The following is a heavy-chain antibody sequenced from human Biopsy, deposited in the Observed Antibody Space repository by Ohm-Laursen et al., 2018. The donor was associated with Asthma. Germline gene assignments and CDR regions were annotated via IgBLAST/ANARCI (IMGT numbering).Heavy chain of an antibody. V-gene: IGHV1-18*01. Sequence: ASVKASCKASGDSFSNYAISWVRQAPGQGLDWMGWISVYNGDTDYAQKLQGRVTMTTDTSTSTAYMELRSLRSDDTAVYYSARRRGYCTGGSCYPDFDYWGQGTLVTVSS. CDR3: ARRRGYCTGGSCYPDFDY. D-gene: IGHD2-15*01. J-gene: IGHJ4*02. CDR2: ISVYNGDT. CDR1: GDSFSNYA.